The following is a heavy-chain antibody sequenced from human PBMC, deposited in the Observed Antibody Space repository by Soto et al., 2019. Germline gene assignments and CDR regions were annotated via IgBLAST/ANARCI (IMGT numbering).Heavy chain of an antibody. J-gene: IGHJ4*02. CDR3: AREGVPTGWAPYYFDY. D-gene: IGHD1-1*01. CDR2: TIPIFGTA. Sequence: QVQLVQSGAEVKKPGSSVKVSCKASGGTFSSYAISWVRQAPGQGLEWMGGTIPIFGTANYAQKFQGRVTITADESTSTAYMELSSLRSEDTAVYYCAREGVPTGWAPYYFDYWGQGTLVTVSS. V-gene: IGHV1-69*01. CDR1: GGTFSSYA.